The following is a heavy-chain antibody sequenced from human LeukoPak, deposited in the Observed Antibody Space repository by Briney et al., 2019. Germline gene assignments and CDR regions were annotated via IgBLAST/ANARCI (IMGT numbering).Heavy chain of an antibody. CDR1: GGPFRGYY. J-gene: IGHJ6*03. D-gene: IGHD6-13*01. CDR2: IIHGGST. Sequence: SETLSLTCAVYGGPFRGYYWSWIRQPPGKGLEWIGEIIHGGSTNVHPSLKSRVTISVDTSKNQFSLKLSSVTAADTAIYYCARGDQQLDTKYYFYSYYLDVWGKGTTVSVSS. V-gene: IGHV4-34*01. CDR3: ARGDQQLDTKYYFYSYYLDV.